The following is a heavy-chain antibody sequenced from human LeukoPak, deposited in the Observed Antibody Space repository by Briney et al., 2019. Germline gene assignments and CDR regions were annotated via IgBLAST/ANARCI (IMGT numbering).Heavy chain of an antibody. D-gene: IGHD6-13*01. CDR3: ARDFFGRAAGTGNWFDP. CDR2: IYYSGST. J-gene: IGHJ5*02. CDR1: GGSISSSSYY. Sequence: PSETLSLTCTVSGGSISSSSYYWGWIRQPPGKGLVWIGRIYYSGSTYYNPSLKSRVTISVDTSKNQFPLKLSSVTATDTAVYYCARDFFGRAAGTGNWFDPWGQGTLVTVSS. V-gene: IGHV4-39*06.